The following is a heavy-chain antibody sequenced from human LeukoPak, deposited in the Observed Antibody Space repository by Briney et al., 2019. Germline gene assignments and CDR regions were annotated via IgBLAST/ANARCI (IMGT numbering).Heavy chain of an antibody. CDR3: ARGRITIFGVVXNXFDP. CDR2: INPNSGGT. D-gene: IGHD3-3*01. Sequence: ASVKVSCKASGYTFTGYYMHWVRQAPGQGLEWMGWINPNSGGTNYAQKFQGRVTMTRDTSISTAYMELSRLRSDDTAVYYCARGRITIFGVVXNXFDPWGQGTLVTVSS. V-gene: IGHV1-2*02. J-gene: IGHJ5*02. CDR1: GYTFTGYY.